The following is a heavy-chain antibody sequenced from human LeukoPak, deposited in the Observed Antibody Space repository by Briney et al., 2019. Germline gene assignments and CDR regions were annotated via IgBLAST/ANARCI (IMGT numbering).Heavy chain of an antibody. Sequence: GGSLRLSCAASGFTFSSYGMHWVRQAPGKGLEWVAVIWYDGSNKYYADSVKGRFTISRDNSKNTLYLQMNSLKTEDTAVYYCTTDPYCSSTSCHKRWWFDPWGQGTLVTVSS. CDR3: TTDPYCSSTSCHKRWWFDP. CDR1: GFTFSSYG. CDR2: IWYDGSNK. D-gene: IGHD2-2*01. V-gene: IGHV3-33*01. J-gene: IGHJ5*02.